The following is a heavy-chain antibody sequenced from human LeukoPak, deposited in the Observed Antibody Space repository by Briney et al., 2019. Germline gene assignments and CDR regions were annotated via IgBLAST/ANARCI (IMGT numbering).Heavy chain of an antibody. CDR1: GFTFSNYA. Sequence: PGGSLRLSCGASGFTFSNYAMSWVRQAPGKGLEWVSTISGSGGATYYADSVKGRFTFSRDNSKNTMYVQMNSLRAEDTAVYYCAKVGYSYAPRNIDYWGQGTLVTVSS. V-gene: IGHV3-23*01. CDR3: AKVGYSYAPRNIDY. J-gene: IGHJ4*02. D-gene: IGHD5-18*01. CDR2: ISGSGGAT.